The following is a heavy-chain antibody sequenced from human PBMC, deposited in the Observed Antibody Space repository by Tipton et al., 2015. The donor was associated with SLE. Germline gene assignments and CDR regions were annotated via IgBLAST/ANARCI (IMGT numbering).Heavy chain of an antibody. CDR2: INHSGST. Sequence: LRLSCAASGFTFSNYGMHWIRQAPGKGLEWIGEINHSGSTNYNPSLKSRVTISVDTSKNQFSLKLSSVTAADTAVYYCARGGPDYYDPMPFDYWGQGTLVTVSS. CDR1: GFTFSNYG. D-gene: IGHD3-22*01. V-gene: IGHV4-34*01. CDR3: ARGGPDYYDPMPFDY. J-gene: IGHJ4*02.